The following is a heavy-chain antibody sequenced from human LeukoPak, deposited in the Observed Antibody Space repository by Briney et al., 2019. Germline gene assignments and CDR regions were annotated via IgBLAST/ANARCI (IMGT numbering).Heavy chain of an antibody. V-gene: IGHV3-9*01. J-gene: IGHJ3*02. Sequence: PGGSLRLFCAASGFTFDDYAMHWVRQAPGKGLEWVSGISWNSGSIGYADSVKGRFTISRDNAKNTLYLQMNSLRAEDTAVYYCARSGRWSPDAFDIWGQGTMVTVSS. CDR2: ISWNSGSI. D-gene: IGHD4-23*01. CDR1: GFTFDDYA. CDR3: ARSGRWSPDAFDI.